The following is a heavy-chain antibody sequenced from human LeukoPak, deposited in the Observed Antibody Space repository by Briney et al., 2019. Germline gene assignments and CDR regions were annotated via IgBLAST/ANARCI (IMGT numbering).Heavy chain of an antibody. CDR2: IYYSGST. CDR3: ARDNWGLLDY. D-gene: IGHD7-27*01. V-gene: IGHV4-59*01. Sequence: SETLSLTCTVSGDSISGYYWSWIRLPPGKGLDWIAYIYYSGSTNYNPSLKSRVTISVDTSNNQFSLKLSSVTAADTAVYYCARDNWGLLDYWGQGTLVTVSS. CDR1: GDSISGYY. J-gene: IGHJ4*02.